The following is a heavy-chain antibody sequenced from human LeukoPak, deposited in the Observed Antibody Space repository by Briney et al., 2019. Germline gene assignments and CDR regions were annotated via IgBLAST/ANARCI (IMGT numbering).Heavy chain of an antibody. D-gene: IGHD3-10*01. Sequence: GGPLRLSCAASGFTFDDYAMHWVRQAPGKGLEWVSGISWNSGSIGYADSVKGRFTISRDNAKNSLYLRMNSLRAEDTAVYYCARDGIYYYGSGSYTDYYMDVWGKGTTVTVSS. CDR3: ARDGIYYYGSGSYTDYYMDV. J-gene: IGHJ6*03. CDR2: ISWNSGSI. V-gene: IGHV3-9*01. CDR1: GFTFDDYA.